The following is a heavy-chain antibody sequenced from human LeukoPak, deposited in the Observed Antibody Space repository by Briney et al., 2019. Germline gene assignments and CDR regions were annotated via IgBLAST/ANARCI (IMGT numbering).Heavy chain of an antibody. D-gene: IGHD3-22*01. CDR3: ARAPSEIGGYYPEYFRH. Sequence: GGSLRVSCATSGFTFSTYWMHWVRQAPGKRLVWVSRINSDGTDTSYADSVKGRFTISRDNAKNTVSLQMNSLRAEDTGVYYCARAPSEIGGYYPEYFRHWGQGTLVTVSS. CDR2: INSDGTDT. CDR1: GFTFSTYW. V-gene: IGHV3-74*01. J-gene: IGHJ1*01.